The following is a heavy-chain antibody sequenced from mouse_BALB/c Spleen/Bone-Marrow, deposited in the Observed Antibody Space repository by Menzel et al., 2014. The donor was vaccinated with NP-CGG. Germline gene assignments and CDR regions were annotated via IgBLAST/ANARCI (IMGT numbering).Heavy chain of an antibody. CDR3: ARDNYYGYHWYFDV. J-gene: IGHJ1*01. CDR2: IRNKANGHTT. Sequence: EVMLVESGGGLVQPGGSLRLSCATSGFTFTDYYMSWVRQPPGKALEWLGFIRNKANGHTTEYSASVKGRFTISRDNSQSILYLQMNTLRAEDSATYYCARDNYYGYHWYFDVWGAGTTVTVSS. D-gene: IGHD1-2*01. CDR1: GFTFTDYY. V-gene: IGHV7-3*02.